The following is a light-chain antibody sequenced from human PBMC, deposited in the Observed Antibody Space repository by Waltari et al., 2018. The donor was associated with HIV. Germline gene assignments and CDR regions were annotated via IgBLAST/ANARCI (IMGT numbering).Light chain of an antibody. CDR3: SSYTTTSTIL. J-gene: IGLJ3*02. CDR1: HSHICVYNY. CDR2: EVT. V-gene: IGLV2-14*01. Sequence: QSALTPPASVSGSPGPSITISCTGPHSHICVYNYVSWYQQHPGRAPKLLIHEVTHRPSGISYRFSGSKSGNTASMTISGLQAEDEADYYCSSYTTTSTILFGGGTKVTVL.